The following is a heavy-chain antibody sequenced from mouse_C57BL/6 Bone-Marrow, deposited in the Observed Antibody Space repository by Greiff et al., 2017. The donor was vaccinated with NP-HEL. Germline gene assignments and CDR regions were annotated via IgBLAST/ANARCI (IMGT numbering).Heavy chain of an antibody. V-gene: IGHV1-5*01. CDR2: IYPGNSDT. J-gene: IGHJ4*01. Sequence: VHVKQSGTVLARPGASVKMSCKTSGYTFTSYWMHWVKQRPGQGLEWIGAIYPGNSDTSYNQKFKGKAKLTAVTSASTAYMELSSLTNEDSAVYYCTLYYSNSDYAMDYWGQGTSVTVSS. CDR3: TLYYSNSDYAMDY. D-gene: IGHD2-5*01. CDR1: GYTFTSYW.